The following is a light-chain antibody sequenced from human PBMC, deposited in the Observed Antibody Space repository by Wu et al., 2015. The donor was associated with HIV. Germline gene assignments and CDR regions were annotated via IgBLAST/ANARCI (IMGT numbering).Light chain of an antibody. Sequence: EIVMTQSPATLSVSPGERASLSCRASQSVGTNLAWYRQKPGQAPRLLIYGASTRATGVPNRFSGSGSGTDFTLTISRLEPEDFAVYYCQQYGSSPQVTFGGGTKVEVK. CDR2: GAS. V-gene: IGKV3-20*01. J-gene: IGKJ4*01. CDR1: QSVGTN. CDR3: QQYGSSPQVT.